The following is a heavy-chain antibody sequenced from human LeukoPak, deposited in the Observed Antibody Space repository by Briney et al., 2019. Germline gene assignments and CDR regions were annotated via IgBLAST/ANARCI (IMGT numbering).Heavy chain of an antibody. CDR3: AKDMAAAGILDY. D-gene: IGHD6-13*01. CDR2: ISISGGTI. V-gene: IGHV3-11*04. CDR1: GFTFTYYW. J-gene: IGHJ4*02. Sequence: GGSLRLSCAASGFTFTYYWLSWIRQAPGKGLEWISYISISGGTIYYAESVKGRFTISRDNAKSSLYLQMNSLRGEDTAVYYCAKDMAAAGILDYWGQGTLVTVSS.